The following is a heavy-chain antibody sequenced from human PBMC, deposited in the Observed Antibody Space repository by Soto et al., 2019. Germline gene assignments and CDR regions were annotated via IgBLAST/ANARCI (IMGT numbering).Heavy chain of an antibody. J-gene: IGHJ3*02. CDR1: GGSISSRNYY. CDR2: IYNSGSA. Sequence: PSETLSLTCTVSGGSISSRNYYWVWIRQPPGKGLEWIGSIYNSGSAYYNPSLKRRVAISVDTSKNQFSLKLTSVTAADAAVYYCARRGYCSGVSCLYVLDMWGPGTVVTVSS. D-gene: IGHD2-15*01. CDR3: ARRGYCSGVSCLYVLDM. V-gene: IGHV4-39*01.